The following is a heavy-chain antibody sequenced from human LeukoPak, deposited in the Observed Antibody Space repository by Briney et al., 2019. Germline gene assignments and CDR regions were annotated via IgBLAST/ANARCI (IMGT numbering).Heavy chain of an antibody. Sequence: GRSPRLSCAASGFTFDDYAMHWVRQAPGKGLEWVSGISWNSGSIGYADSVKGRVTISRDNAKNSLYLQMNSLRAEDTALYYCAKSGYSSSWLSNWFDPWGQGTLVTVSS. CDR3: AKSGYSSSWLSNWFDP. CDR1: GFTFDDYA. D-gene: IGHD6-13*01. CDR2: ISWNSGSI. J-gene: IGHJ5*02. V-gene: IGHV3-9*01.